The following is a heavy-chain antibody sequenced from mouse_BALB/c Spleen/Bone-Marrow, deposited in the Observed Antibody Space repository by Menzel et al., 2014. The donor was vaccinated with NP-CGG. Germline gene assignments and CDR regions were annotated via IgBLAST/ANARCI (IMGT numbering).Heavy chain of an antibody. CDR2: ISSGASYT. CDR3: ARSLYDYDAMDY. CDR1: GFTFSSYA. V-gene: IGHV5-9-3*01. J-gene: IGHJ4*01. Sequence: EVQLVESGGGLVKPGGSLKLSCAASGFTFSSYAMSWVRQTLEKRLEWVATISSGASYTYYADSGKGRLTISRDSAKNTLYLQMSSLRSEDTAMYYCARSLYDYDAMDYWGQGTSVTVSS. D-gene: IGHD1-1*01.